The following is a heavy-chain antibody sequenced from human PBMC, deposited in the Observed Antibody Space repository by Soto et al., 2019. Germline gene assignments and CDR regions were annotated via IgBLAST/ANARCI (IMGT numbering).Heavy chain of an antibody. CDR3: ATDPGYCSSTSCPYGMDV. Sequence: PSETLSLTCNVSEGYISTGFYSWSWIRQPPGKGLECIGYISHSGNTYYTPSLKSRVTISVDRSKNQFSLKLTSVTAADTAVYYCATDPGYCSSTSCPYGMDVWGQVTTVTVSS. D-gene: IGHD2-2*01. J-gene: IGHJ6*02. CDR1: EGYISTGFYS. V-gene: IGHV4-30-2*01. CDR2: ISHSGNT.